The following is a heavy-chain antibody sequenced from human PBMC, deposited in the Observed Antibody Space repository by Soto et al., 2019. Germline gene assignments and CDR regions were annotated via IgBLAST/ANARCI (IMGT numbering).Heavy chain of an antibody. CDR1: GGSISSGGAYY. CDR3: ARSPRGLGNFDY. V-gene: IGHV4-30-4*01. J-gene: IGHJ4*02. CDR2: IHYSGST. D-gene: IGHD3-10*01. Sequence: QVQLQESGPGLVKPSQTLSLTCAVSGGSISSGGAYYWSWIRQSPGKGLEWIAYIHYSGSTYYNSSLKSRVTLSVDTAKNQFSLGVSSVTAADTAVYDCARSPRGLGNFDYWGQGTLVTVSS.